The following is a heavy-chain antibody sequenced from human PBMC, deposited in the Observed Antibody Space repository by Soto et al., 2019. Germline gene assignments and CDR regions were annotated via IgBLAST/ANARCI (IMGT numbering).Heavy chain of an antibody. D-gene: IGHD6-13*01. Sequence: QVQLVQSGAEVKKPGASVNVSCKASGYTFTTYYMHWVRQAPGQGLEWMGIINPSGGNTSYAQKFQGRVSMTRDTYTSTVYMELSSLRSEDTAVYYCARPNSSALGYWGQGTLVTVSS. V-gene: IGHV1-46*01. CDR3: ARPNSSALGY. J-gene: IGHJ4*02. CDR2: INPSGGNT. CDR1: GYTFTTYY.